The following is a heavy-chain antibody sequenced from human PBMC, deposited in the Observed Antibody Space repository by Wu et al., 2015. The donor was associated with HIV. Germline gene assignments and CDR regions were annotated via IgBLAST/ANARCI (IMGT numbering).Heavy chain of an antibody. V-gene: IGHV1-69*12. CDR1: GGTFSSYA. Sequence: QVQLVQSGAEVKKPGSSVKVSCKASGGTFSSYAISWVRQAPGQGLEWMGGIIPIFGTANYAQKFQGRVTITADESTSTAYMELSSLRSEDTAVYYCARSLKAAAGIAYYYYYYYMDVWGKGTTVTVSS. CDR3: ARSLKAAAGIAYYYYYYYMDV. D-gene: IGHD6-13*01. CDR2: IIPIFGTA. J-gene: IGHJ6*03.